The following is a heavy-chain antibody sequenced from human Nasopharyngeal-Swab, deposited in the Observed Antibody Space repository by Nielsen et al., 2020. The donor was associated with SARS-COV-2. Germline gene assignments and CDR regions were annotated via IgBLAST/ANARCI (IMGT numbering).Heavy chain of an antibody. Sequence: GESLKISCTTSGFTFGDYAMSWVRQAPGKGLEWVGFIRSEANGGTAEYSVSVEGRFSISRDDSKNIADLQMNSLKTEDTAVYYCTDYSAIFYWGQGTLVTVSS. CDR1: GFTFGDYA. J-gene: IGHJ4*02. CDR2: IRSEANGGTA. D-gene: IGHD1-26*01. CDR3: TDYSAIFY. V-gene: IGHV3-49*04.